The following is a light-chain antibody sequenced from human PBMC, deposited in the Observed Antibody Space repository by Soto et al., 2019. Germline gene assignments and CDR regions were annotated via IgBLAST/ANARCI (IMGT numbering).Light chain of an antibody. CDR2: GAS. CDR1: QSVSSSY. V-gene: IGKV3-20*01. CDR3: QQYRNSWT. Sequence: EIVLTQSPGTLSLSPGERATLSCRASQSVSSSYLAWYQQKPGQAPRLLIYGASSMAGGVPDRFSGSGSGTDFTLTISRLQPDDFAVYYCQQYRNSWTFGQGTKVEIK. J-gene: IGKJ1*01.